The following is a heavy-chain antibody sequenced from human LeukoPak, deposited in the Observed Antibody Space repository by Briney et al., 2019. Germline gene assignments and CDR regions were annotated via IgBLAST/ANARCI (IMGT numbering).Heavy chain of an antibody. D-gene: IGHD3-22*01. J-gene: IGHJ3*02. Sequence: GGSLRLSCAASGFTFSSYSMNWVRQAPGKGLEWVSYISSSSTIYYADSVKGRFTISRDNAKNSLYLQMNSLRAEDTAVYYCARAGDMIVVPRGAFDIWGQGTMVTVSS. CDR3: ARAGDMIVVPRGAFDI. CDR2: ISSSSTI. V-gene: IGHV3-48*01. CDR1: GFTFSSYS.